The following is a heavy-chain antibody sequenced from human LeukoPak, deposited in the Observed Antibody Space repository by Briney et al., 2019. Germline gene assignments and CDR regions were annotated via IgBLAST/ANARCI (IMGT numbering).Heavy chain of an antibody. CDR2: IYYSGST. V-gene: IGHV4-30-4*08. CDR3: AREAIGPNSSGYYYYMDV. CDR1: GGSISSSSYY. D-gene: IGHD3-22*01. J-gene: IGHJ6*03. Sequence: SETLSLTCTASGGSISSSSYYWGWIRQPPGKGLEWIGYIYYSGSTYYNPSLKSRVTISVDTSKNQFSLKLSSVTAADTAVYYCAREAIGPNSSGYYYYMDVWGKGTTVTVSS.